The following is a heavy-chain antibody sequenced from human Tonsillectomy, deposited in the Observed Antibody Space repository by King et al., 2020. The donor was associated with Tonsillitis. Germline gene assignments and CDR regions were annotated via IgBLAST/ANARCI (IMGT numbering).Heavy chain of an antibody. V-gene: IGHV3-30*02. Sequence: QLVQSGGGVVQPGGSLRLSCAASGFTFSSYGMHWVRQAPGTGLEWVAFIRYDGSSKYYADSVKGRFTISRDNSKNTLYLQMNSLRAEDTAVYYCAKDFETTGTTGWFDPWGQGTLVTVSS. D-gene: IGHD1-1*01. CDR3: AKDFETTGTTGWFDP. J-gene: IGHJ5*02. CDR1: GFTFSSYG. CDR2: IRYDGSSK.